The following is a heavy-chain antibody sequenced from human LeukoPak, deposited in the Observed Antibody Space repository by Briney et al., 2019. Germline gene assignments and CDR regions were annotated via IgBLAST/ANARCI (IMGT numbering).Heavy chain of an antibody. CDR2: MNPNSGNT. CDR3: AREARPYYDFWSGSTYYYYYMDV. Sequence: ASVKVSCKASGGTFSSYAISWVRQAPGQGLEWMGRMNPNSGNTGYAQKFQGRVTITRNTSISTAYMELSSLRSDDTAVYYCAREARPYYDFWSGSTYYYYYMDVWGKGTTVTVSS. D-gene: IGHD3-3*01. V-gene: IGHV1-8*03. CDR1: GGTFSSYA. J-gene: IGHJ6*03.